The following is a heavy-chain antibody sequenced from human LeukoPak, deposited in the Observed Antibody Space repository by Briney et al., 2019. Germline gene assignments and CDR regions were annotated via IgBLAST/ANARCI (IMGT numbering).Heavy chain of an antibody. Sequence: SETLSHTCTVSGDSISSSRNYWRWIRRPPGGGLECIGSIVQSGSTIFNPSLKSRVTMSADTSKTQISLKLSSVTAADTAVYYCARESDPGSWESPQLYAFDVWGQGTMVTVAA. J-gene: IGHJ3*01. CDR1: GDSISSSRNY. CDR3: ARESDPGSWESPQLYAFDV. V-gene: IGHV4-39*02. D-gene: IGHD6-13*01. CDR2: IVQSGST.